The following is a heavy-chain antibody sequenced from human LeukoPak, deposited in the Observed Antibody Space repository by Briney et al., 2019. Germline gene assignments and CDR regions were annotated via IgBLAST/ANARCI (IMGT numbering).Heavy chain of an antibody. V-gene: IGHV4-59*08. D-gene: IGHD7-27*01. Sequence: SETLSLTGTVAGGSISSYYWSWIRQPPGKGLEWIGYIYYSGSTNYNPSLKSRVTISVDTSKNQFSLKLSSVTAADTAVYYCARLPGNRGLWFDPWGQGTLVTVSS. CDR1: GGSISSYY. CDR2: IYYSGST. J-gene: IGHJ5*02. CDR3: ARLPGNRGLWFDP.